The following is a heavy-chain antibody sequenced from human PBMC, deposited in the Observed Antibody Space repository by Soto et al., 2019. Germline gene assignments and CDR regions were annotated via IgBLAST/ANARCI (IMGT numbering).Heavy chain of an antibody. V-gene: IGHV1-8*01. CDR3: AKTYSSPSGGYYFDY. CDR2: MNPNSGNT. J-gene: IGHJ4*02. CDR1: GYTFTSYD. D-gene: IGHD6-6*01. Sequence: GASVKVSCKASGYTFTSYDINWVRQATGQGLEWMGWMNPNSGNTGYAQKFQGRVTMTRNTSISTAYRGLSSLRSEDTAVYYCAKTYSSPSGGYYFDYWGQGTLVTVSS.